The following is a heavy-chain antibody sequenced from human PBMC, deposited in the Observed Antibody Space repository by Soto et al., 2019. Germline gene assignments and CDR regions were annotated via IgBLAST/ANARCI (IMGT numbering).Heavy chain of an antibody. Sequence: QVQLVESGGGVVQPGRSLRLSCAASGFTFSSYGMHWVLQAPGKGLEWVAVISYDGSNKYYADSVKGRFTISRDKSKNTLYLQMNSLRAEDTAVYYCGKDSHCSSTSCQQIYLYSWGQGTLVTVFS. V-gene: IGHV3-30*18. CDR3: GKDSHCSSTSCQQIYLYS. J-gene: IGHJ4*02. D-gene: IGHD2-2*01. CDR2: ISYDGSNK. CDR1: GFTFSSYG.